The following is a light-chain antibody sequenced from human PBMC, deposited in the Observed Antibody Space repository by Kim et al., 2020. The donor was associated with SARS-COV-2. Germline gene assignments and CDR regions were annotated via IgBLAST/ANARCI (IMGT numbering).Light chain of an antibody. CDR2: TND. Sequence: GQRVTISCSGSSSNIGSNPVNWYQHLPGTAPKLLIYTNDQRPSGVPERFSGSKSGTSASLAISGLQSEDEADYYGAAWDDSLNAVVFGGGTQLTVL. V-gene: IGLV1-44*01. CDR1: SSNIGSNP. CDR3: AAWDDSLNAVV. J-gene: IGLJ2*01.